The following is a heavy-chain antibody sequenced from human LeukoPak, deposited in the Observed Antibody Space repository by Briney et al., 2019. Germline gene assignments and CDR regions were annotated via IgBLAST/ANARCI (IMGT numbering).Heavy chain of an antibody. Sequence: ASQTLSLTCTVSGGSISSGDYYWSWIRQPPGKGLEWIAYMYYSGSTYYNPSLKSRVTMSADMSKNQLSLKLSSVTAADTAVYYCARPYYYDSRIDPWGQGILVTVSS. CDR3: ARPYYYDSRIDP. J-gene: IGHJ5*02. V-gene: IGHV4-30-4*01. CDR2: MYYSGST. CDR1: GGSISSGDYY. D-gene: IGHD3-22*01.